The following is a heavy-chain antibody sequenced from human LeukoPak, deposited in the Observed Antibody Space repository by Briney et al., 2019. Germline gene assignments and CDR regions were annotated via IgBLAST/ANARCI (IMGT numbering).Heavy chain of an antibody. CDR2: ISWNSGSI. CDR3: EKGGYSSSGYVDY. CDR1: GFTFDDYA. J-gene: IGHJ4*02. D-gene: IGHD6-13*01. Sequence: GRSLRLSCAASGFTFDDYAMHWVRQAPGKGLEWVSGISWNSGSIGYADSVKGRFTISRDNAKNSLYLQMNSLRAEDTALYYCEKGGYSSSGYVDYGGRGPLVPVPS. V-gene: IGHV3-9*01.